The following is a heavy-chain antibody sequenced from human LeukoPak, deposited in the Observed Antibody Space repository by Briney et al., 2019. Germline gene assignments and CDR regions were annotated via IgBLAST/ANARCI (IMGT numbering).Heavy chain of an antibody. CDR2: IRYDGSNK. Sequence: QAGGSLRLSCAASGFTFSSYGMHWVRQAPGKGLEWVAFIRYDGSNKYYADSVKGRFTISRDNSKNTLYLQMNSLRAEDTAVYYCARDYSGYHYMDVWGKGTTVTISS. J-gene: IGHJ6*03. V-gene: IGHV3-30*02. CDR1: GFTFSSYG. D-gene: IGHD3-10*01. CDR3: ARDYSGYHYMDV.